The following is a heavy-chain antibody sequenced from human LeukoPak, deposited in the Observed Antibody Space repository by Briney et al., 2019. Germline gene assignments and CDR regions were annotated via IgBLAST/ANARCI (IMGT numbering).Heavy chain of an antibody. CDR3: ARDGDYGTGSYYRGCIDS. D-gene: IGHD3-10*01. V-gene: IGHV1-2*02. CDR1: GYRFTSFY. CDR2: IHPRSGDT. J-gene: IGHJ4*02. Sequence: ASVKVSCKASGYRFTSFYLHWVRQAPGQGLGWMGWIHPRSGDTTYAQKFQGRVTLTRDTSISTAYMDLSSLRSDDTAVYYCARDGDYGTGSYYRGCIDSWGQGTPVTVSP.